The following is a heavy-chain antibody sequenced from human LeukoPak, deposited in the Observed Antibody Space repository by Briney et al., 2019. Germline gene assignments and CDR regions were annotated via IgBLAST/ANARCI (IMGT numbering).Heavy chain of an antibody. V-gene: IGHV3-23*01. CDR1: GFTFSNYA. D-gene: IGHD1-1*01. CDR3: VRGWQQLGS. J-gene: IGHJ5*02. CDR2: ISGSGGRT. Sequence: GGSLRLSCAASGFTFSNYAMSWVRQAPGKGLEWVSGISGSGGRTYNTDSLKGRFTISRDNSKNTLYLQMNSLTAEDTAVYYCVRGWQQLGSWGRGTLVTVSS.